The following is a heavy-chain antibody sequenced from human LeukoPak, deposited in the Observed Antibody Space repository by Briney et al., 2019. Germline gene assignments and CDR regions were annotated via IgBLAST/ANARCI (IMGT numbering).Heavy chain of an antibody. J-gene: IGHJ4*02. Sequence: GGSLRLSCAASGFTFSSYSMNWVRQAPGKGLEWVSSISSSSSYIYYADSVKGRLTISRDNAKNSLYLQMNSLRAEDTAVYYCARFYGSGSYYDFDYWGQGTLVTVSS. CDR1: GFTFSSYS. D-gene: IGHD3-10*01. CDR2: ISSSSSYI. V-gene: IGHV3-21*01. CDR3: ARFYGSGSYYDFDY.